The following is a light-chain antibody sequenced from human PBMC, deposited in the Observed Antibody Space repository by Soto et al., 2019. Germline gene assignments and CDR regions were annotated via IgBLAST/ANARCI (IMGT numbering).Light chain of an antibody. CDR2: LEGSGSY. CDR3: ETWDSNIRV. CDR1: SGHSSYI. J-gene: IGLJ3*02. V-gene: IGLV4-60*02. Sequence: QSVLTQSSSASASLGSSVKLTCTLSSGHSSYIIAWHHQQPGKAPRYLMKLEGSGSYNKGSGVPDRFSGSSSGADRYLTISILQFEDEADYYCETWDSNIRVFGGGTKLTVL.